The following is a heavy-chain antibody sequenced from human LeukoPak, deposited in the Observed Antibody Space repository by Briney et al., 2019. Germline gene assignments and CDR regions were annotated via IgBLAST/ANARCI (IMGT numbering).Heavy chain of an antibody. Sequence: GGSLRLSCAASGFTFDDYAMHWVRQAPGKGLEWVSGISWNSGSIGYADSVKGRFAISRDNAKNSLYLQMNSLRAEDTALYYCAKEQRTGSCYFDYWGQGTLVTVSS. CDR1: GFTFDDYA. CDR3: AKEQRTGSCYFDY. D-gene: IGHD3-10*01. V-gene: IGHV3-9*01. J-gene: IGHJ4*02. CDR2: ISWNSGSI.